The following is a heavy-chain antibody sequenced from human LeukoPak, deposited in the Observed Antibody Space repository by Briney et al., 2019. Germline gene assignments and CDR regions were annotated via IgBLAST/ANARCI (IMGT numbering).Heavy chain of an antibody. D-gene: IGHD2-2*01. Sequence: ASVKVSCTASGYTFTGYYMHRVRQAPGQGLEWMGWINPNSGGTNYAQKFQGWVTMTRDTSISTAYMELSRLRSDDTAVYYCARGAPTLFQLLESNWFDPWGQGTLVTVSS. CDR1: GYTFTGYY. J-gene: IGHJ5*02. CDR2: INPNSGGT. CDR3: ARGAPTLFQLLESNWFDP. V-gene: IGHV1-2*04.